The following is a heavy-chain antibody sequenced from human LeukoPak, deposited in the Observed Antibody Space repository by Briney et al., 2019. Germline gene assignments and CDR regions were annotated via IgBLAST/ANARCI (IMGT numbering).Heavy chain of an antibody. CDR2: INPNSGGT. CDR3: AITLLWFGELSD. D-gene: IGHD3-10*01. Sequence: SVXVSCKASGYTFTGYYMHWVRQAPGQGLEWMGWINPNSGGTNYAQKFQGWVTMTRDTSISTAYMELSRLRSDDTAVYYCAITLLWFGELSDWGQGTLVTVSS. V-gene: IGHV1-2*04. CDR1: GYTFTGYY. J-gene: IGHJ4*02.